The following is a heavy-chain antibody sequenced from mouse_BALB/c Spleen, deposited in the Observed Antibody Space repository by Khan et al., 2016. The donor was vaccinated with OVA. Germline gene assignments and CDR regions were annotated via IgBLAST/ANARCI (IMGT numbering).Heavy chain of an antibody. CDR2: ISTGGHYT. CDR3: ARRLVDYYAMDY. Sequence: EVELVESGGGVVKPGGSLKLSCSASGFTFSSFAMSWVRQTPEKRLEWVATISTGGHYTFYPDSVKGRLTISRDNARNTLYLQMSSLRSEDTAMYYCARRLVDYYAMDYWGQGTSVTVSS. D-gene: IGHD2-2*01. CDR1: GFTFSSFA. J-gene: IGHJ4*01. V-gene: IGHV5-9-3*01.